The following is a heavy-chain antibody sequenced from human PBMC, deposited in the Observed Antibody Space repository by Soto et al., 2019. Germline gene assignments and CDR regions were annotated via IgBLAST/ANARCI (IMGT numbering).Heavy chain of an antibody. CDR1: GYTFTSYA. J-gene: IGHJ2*01. D-gene: IGHD1-26*01. V-gene: IGHV1-3*01. CDR2: INAGNGNT. CDR3: ARGGSLYWYFDL. Sequence: ASVKVSCKASGYTFTSYAMHWVRRAPGQRLEWMGWINAGNGNTKYSQKFQGRVTITRDTSASTAYMGLSSLRSEDTAVYYCARGGSLYWYFDLWGRGTLVTVSS.